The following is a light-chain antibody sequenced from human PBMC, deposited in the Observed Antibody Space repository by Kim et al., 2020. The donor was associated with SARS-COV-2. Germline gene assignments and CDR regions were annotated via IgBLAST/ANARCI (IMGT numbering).Light chain of an antibody. V-gene: IGKV1-33*01. CDR1: QDIATY. CDR2: DAS. CDR3: LQDYNYPFT. Sequence: ASVGDRVTITCRASQDIATYLNWYQQKPGKAPKLLIYDASNLETGVPSRFSGGGSGTDFSFTISSLQPEDIATYYCLQDYNYPFTFGQGTRLEIK. J-gene: IGKJ5*01.